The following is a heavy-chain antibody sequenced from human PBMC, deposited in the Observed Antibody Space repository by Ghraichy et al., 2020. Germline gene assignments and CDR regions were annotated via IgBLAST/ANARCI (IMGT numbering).Heavy chain of an antibody. V-gene: IGHV4-34*01. Sequence: SETLSLTCAVYGGSFSGYYWSWIRQPPGKGLEWIGEINHSGSTNYNPSLKSRVTISVDTSKNQFSLKLSSVTAADTAVYYCARLTTGSYYYYYGMDFWGQGTTVTVSS. J-gene: IGHJ6*02. D-gene: IGHD4-11*01. CDR3: ARLTTGSYYYYYGMDF. CDR2: INHSGST. CDR1: GGSFSGYY.